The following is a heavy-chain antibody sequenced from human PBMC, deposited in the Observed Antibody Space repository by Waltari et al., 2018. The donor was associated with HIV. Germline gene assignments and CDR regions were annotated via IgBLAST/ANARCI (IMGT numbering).Heavy chain of an antibody. D-gene: IGHD6-13*01. CDR2: IYYSGST. Sequence: QVQLQESGPGLVKPSETLSLTCTVSGGSISSYYWSWIRQPPGKGLEWIGYIYYSGSTNYNPSLKCRVTISVDTSKNQFSLKLSSVTAADTAVYSCARGGYSSSWYLNWFDPWGQGTLVTVSS. CDR3: ARGGYSSSWYLNWFDP. CDR1: GGSISSYY. J-gene: IGHJ5*02. V-gene: IGHV4-59*01.